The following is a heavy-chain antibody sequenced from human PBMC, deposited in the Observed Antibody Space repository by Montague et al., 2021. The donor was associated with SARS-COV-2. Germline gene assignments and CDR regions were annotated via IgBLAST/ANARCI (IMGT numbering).Heavy chain of an antibody. J-gene: IGHJ4*02. CDR1: GGSISGGSY. V-gene: IGHV4-38-2*02. CDR3: ARVISAVAGANFYFDY. Sequence: SETLSLTCSVSGGSISGGSYWGWIRQPPGKGLEWIGTSDHSGITYYSPSLKSRVTISLDTSKNQFSLNLDSVTASDTAMYYCARVISAVAGANFYFDYWGQGTLVTVSA. D-gene: IGHD4/OR15-4a*01. CDR2: SDHSGIT.